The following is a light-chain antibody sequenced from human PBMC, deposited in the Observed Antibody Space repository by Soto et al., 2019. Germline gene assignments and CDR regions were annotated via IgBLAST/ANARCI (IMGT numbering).Light chain of an antibody. CDR1: QSVLYTLNKRNY. Sequence: DIVMTQSPDSLAMSLGERATINCKSSQSVLYTLNKRNYLSWYQQKPGQPPKLLIYWAYTRDSGVPDRFSGSGSGTEFTLTISSLQAEDAAVYYCQQYYTTPTITLGPGTRLEIK. CDR3: QQYYTTPTIT. CDR2: WAY. J-gene: IGKJ5*01. V-gene: IGKV4-1*01.